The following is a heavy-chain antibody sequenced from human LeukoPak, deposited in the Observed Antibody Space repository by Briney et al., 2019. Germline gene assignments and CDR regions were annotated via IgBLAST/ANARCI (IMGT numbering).Heavy chain of an antibody. Sequence: GGSLRLSCAASGFTFSSYSMNWVRQAPGKGLEWVSYISSSGSTIYYADSVKGRFTISRDNAKNSLYLQMNSLRAEDTAVYYCTRNRSGAVAGPSGFDYWGQGTLVTVSS. V-gene: IGHV3-48*04. D-gene: IGHD6-19*01. CDR2: ISSSGSTI. CDR3: TRNRSGAVAGPSGFDY. CDR1: GFTFSSYS. J-gene: IGHJ4*02.